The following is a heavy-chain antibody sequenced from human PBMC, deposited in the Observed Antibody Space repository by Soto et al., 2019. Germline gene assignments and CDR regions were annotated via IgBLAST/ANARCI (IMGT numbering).Heavy chain of an antibody. CDR1: GGSISSGGYS. D-gene: IGHD3-9*01. J-gene: IGHJ6*02. V-gene: IGHV4-30-2*01. Sequence: QLQLQESGSGLVTPSQTLSLTCAVSGGSISSGGYSWSWIRQPPGKGLEWIAYIYHSGSTYYNPSLKSRVTISVDRSNNQFSLKLTSVTAADTAVYYCARGFDSLCYGLDVWGQGTTVTVSS. CDR2: IYHSGST. CDR3: ARGFDSLCYGLDV.